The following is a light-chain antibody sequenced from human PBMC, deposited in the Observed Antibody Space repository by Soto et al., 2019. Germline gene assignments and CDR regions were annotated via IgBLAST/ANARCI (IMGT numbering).Light chain of an antibody. V-gene: IGLV2-14*03. CDR3: SSYTSGTTRYV. CDR1: SSDVGGYNY. Sequence: QSALTQPASVSGSPGQSVTISCTGTSSDVGGYNYVSWYQQNAGKAPKLTIYDVSNRPSGVSDRFSGSKSGNTASLTISGRQSEEEADYYCSSYTSGTTRYVFGTGTKMTVL. CDR2: DVS. J-gene: IGLJ1*01.